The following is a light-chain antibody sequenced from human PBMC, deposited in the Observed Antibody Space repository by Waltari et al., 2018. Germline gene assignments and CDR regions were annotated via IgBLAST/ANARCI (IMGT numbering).Light chain of an antibody. Sequence: QSALTQAASVSGSPGHSITISCTGPRSDVGGYNYVTWYQPHTGKAPNLMIYEVSNRPSGDSSRFSGSKSGNTASLTISGLQAEDDADYYCTSYTSRGTVVFGGGTKLTVL. CDR3: TSYTSRGTVV. CDR1: RSDVGGYNY. V-gene: IGLV2-14*01. CDR2: EVS. J-gene: IGLJ2*01.